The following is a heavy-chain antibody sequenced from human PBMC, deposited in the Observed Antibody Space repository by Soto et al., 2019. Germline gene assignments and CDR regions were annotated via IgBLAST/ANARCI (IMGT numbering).Heavy chain of an antibody. CDR2: ISAYNGNT. J-gene: IGHJ6*02. CDR1: GYNLTSYG. CDR3: ASIAPGPGEVGSEYYCYGMDV. D-gene: IGHD6-13*01. V-gene: IGHV1-18*04. Sequence: VQLVQPGAEVKKPGASVKVSCRAPGYNLTSYGSSWVRPAPGQGLEWMGWISAYNGNTNYAQKLQGRVTMTPDTSASTAYMELSGLRSDYTAVYCCASIAPGPGEVGSEYYCYGMDVWGQGTTVTVS.